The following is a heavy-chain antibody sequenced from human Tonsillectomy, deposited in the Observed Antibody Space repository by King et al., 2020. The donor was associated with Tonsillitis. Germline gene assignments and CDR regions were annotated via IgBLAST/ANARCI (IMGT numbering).Heavy chain of an antibody. Sequence: VQLVESGGGLVQPGGSLRLSCAASGFTFSNYWMSWVRQAPGKGLEWVANIKEDGSDKYYVDSVKGRFTISRDNAKNSLYLQMNSLRAEETAVYYCARDLSIAVAGADYWGQGTLVTVSS. V-gene: IGHV3-7*01. J-gene: IGHJ4*02. CDR1: GFTFSNYW. D-gene: IGHD6-19*01. CDR3: ARDLSIAVAGADY. CDR2: IKEDGSDK.